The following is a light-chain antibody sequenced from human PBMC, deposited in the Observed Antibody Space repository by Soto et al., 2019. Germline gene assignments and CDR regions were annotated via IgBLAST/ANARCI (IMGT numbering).Light chain of an antibody. Sequence: AIQMTQSPSSLSASVGDTVTITSRTSQGIRKDLGWYQQKPGKAPKLLIYAASSLQSGVPSRFSGSGSGTDFTLTISSLQPEDVATYYCLQDYNYFGFGQGTRLEIK. CDR1: QGIRKD. J-gene: IGKJ5*01. CDR2: AAS. CDR3: LQDYNYFG. V-gene: IGKV1-6*01.